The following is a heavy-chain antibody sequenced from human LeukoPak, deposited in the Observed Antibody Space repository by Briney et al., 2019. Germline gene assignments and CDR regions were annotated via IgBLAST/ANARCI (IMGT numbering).Heavy chain of an antibody. CDR2: IFYNGST. D-gene: IGHD3-10*01. Sequence: PSETLSLTCTVSGGSISSSNYYWGWIRQPPGKGPEWIGSIFYNGSTSHNPSLKSRVTISVDTSKNQFSLKLSSVTAADTAVYYCARLPFLWFGEPMRGYFDYWGQGTLVTVSS. CDR3: ARLPFLWFGEPMRGYFDY. J-gene: IGHJ4*02. CDR1: GGSISSSNYY. V-gene: IGHV4-39*01.